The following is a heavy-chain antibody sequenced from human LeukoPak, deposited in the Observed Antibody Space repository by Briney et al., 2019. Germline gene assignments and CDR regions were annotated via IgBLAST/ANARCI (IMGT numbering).Heavy chain of an antibody. V-gene: IGHV4-34*01. CDR1: GGSFSGYY. CDR3: ARGGLGLGPGFDY. CDR2: INHSGST. J-gene: IGHJ4*02. Sequence: SETLSLTCAVYGGSFSGYYWSWIRQPPGKGLEWIGEINHSGSTNYNPSLKSRVTISVDTPKNQFSLKLSSVTAADTAVYYCARGGLGLGPGFDYWGQGTLVTVSS. D-gene: IGHD3/OR15-3a*01.